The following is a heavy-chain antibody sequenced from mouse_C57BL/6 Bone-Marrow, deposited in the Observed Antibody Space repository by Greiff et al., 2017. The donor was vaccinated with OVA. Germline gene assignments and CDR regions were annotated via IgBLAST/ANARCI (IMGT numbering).Heavy chain of an antibody. CDR3: ARRAYDYVNAMDY. V-gene: IGHV1-72*01. Sequence: VQLQQSVAELVRPGASVKLSCTASGFNIKNTYMHWVKQRPGRGLEWIGRIDPNSGGTKYNEKFKSKATLTVDKPSSTAYMQLSSLTSEDSAVYYCARRAYDYVNAMDYWGQGTSVTVSS. J-gene: IGHJ4*01. D-gene: IGHD2-4*01. CDR2: IDPNSGGT. CDR1: GFNIKNTY.